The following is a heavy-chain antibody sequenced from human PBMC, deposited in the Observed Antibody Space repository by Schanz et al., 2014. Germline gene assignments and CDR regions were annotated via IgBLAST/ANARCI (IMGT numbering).Heavy chain of an antibody. CDR1: GFTFSDYY. V-gene: IGHV3-11*04. D-gene: IGHD3-10*01. J-gene: IGHJ4*02. Sequence: QVQLVESGGGVVQPGRSLRLSCAASGFTFSDYYMSWIRQAPGKGLEWVSYISNSGTTIYYADSVKGRFTISRDNAKNTLFLQMSSLRAEDTAVYYCAKVDYYGSGCDHWGQGTLVTVSS. CDR3: AKVDYYGSGCDH. CDR2: ISNSGTTI.